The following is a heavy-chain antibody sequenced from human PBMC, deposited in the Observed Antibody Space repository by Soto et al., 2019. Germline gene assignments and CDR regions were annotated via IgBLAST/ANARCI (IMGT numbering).Heavy chain of an antibody. J-gene: IGHJ6*03. CDR2: INSDGSVS. Sequence: EVQLVESGEGLVKPGGSLRLSCAASGFTFSNYWMYWVRQAPGKGLEWVSRINSDGSVSSYADSVKGRLTISRDNVKNTLYLQMDSLRAEDTAVHYCARGDCVGGTCYSLAGSFYYYMDVWGKGTTVTVFS. D-gene: IGHD2-15*01. CDR3: ARGDCVGGTCYSLAGSFYYYMDV. V-gene: IGHV3-74*02. CDR1: GFTFSNYW.